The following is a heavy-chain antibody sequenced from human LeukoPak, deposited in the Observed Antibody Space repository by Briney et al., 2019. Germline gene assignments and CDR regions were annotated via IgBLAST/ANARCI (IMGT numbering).Heavy chain of an antibody. V-gene: IGHV3-48*03. CDR3: ARDLRGVIIGFDY. CDR1: GLTFSSYE. J-gene: IGHJ4*02. CDR2: ISSSGSTI. D-gene: IGHD3-10*01. Sequence: GGSLRLSCAASGLTFSSYEMNWVRQAPGKGLERVSYISSSGSTIYYADSVKGRFTISRDNAKNSLYLQMNSLRAEDTAVYYCARDLRGVIIGFDYWGQGTLVTVSS.